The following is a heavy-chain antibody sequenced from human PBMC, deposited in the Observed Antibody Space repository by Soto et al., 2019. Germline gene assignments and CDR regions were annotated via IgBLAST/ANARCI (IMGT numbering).Heavy chain of an antibody. CDR1: GGTFSSYA. Sequence: QVQLVQSGAEVKKPGSSVKVSCKASGGTFSSYAISWVRQAPGQGLEWMGGIIPIFGTANYAQKIQGRGTITADESTSTAYMELSSLRSEDTAVYYCARSPFSNSRYCSGGSCYSAYGMDVWGQGTTVTVSS. CDR3: ARSPFSNSRYCSGGSCYSAYGMDV. V-gene: IGHV1-69*01. CDR2: IIPIFGTA. D-gene: IGHD2-15*01. J-gene: IGHJ6*02.